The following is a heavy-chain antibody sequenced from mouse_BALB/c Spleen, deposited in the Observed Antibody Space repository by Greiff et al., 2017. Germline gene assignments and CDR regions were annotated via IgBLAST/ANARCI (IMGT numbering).Heavy chain of an antibody. V-gene: IGHV5-6-5*01. J-gene: IGHJ3*01. CDR1: GFTFSSYA. CDR2: ISSGGST. CDR3: ASLAWFAY. Sequence: EVKLVESGGGLVKPGGSLKLSCAASGFTFSSYAMSWVRQTPEKRLEWVASISSGGSTYYPDSVKGRFTISRDNARNILYLQMSSLRSEDTAMYYCASLAWFAYWGQGTLVTVSA.